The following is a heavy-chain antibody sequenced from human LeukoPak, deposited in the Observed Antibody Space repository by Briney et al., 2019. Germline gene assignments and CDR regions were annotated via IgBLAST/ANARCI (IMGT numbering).Heavy chain of an antibody. Sequence: PGRSLRLSCAASGFTFSSYGMHWVRQAPGKGLEWVAVIWYDGSNKYYADSVKGRFTISRDNSKNTLYLQMNSLRAEDTAVYYCARVEAMVRGVSGWFDPWGQGTLVTVSS. D-gene: IGHD3-10*01. V-gene: IGHV3-33*01. CDR1: GFTFSSYG. J-gene: IGHJ5*02. CDR2: IWYDGSNK. CDR3: ARVEAMVRGVSGWFDP.